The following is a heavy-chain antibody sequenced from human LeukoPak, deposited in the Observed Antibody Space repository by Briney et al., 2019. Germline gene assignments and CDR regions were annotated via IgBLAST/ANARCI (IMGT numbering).Heavy chain of an antibody. D-gene: IGHD3/OR15-3a*01. V-gene: IGHV3-74*01. J-gene: IGHJ4*02. Sequence: PGGSLRLSCAASGFTFSSYWMHWVRQAPGKGLVWVARINSDGSSTSYADSVKGRFSISRDNAKNTLYLQMNSLRAEGTAVYYCARAGIWTDDFDYWGQGTLVTVSS. CDR2: INSDGSST. CDR1: GFTFSSYW. CDR3: ARAGIWTDDFDY.